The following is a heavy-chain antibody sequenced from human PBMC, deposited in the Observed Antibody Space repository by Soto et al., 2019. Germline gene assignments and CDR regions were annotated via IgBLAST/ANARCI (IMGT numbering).Heavy chain of an antibody. CDR1: GGSISSSSYY. Sequence: SETLSLTCTVSGGSISSSSYYWGWIRQPPGKGLEWIGEINHSGSTNYNPSLKSRVAISVDTSKNQFSLKLSSVTAADTAVYYCARAKRWFDPWGQGTLVTVSS. CDR2: INHSGST. V-gene: IGHV4-39*07. CDR3: ARAKRWFDP. J-gene: IGHJ5*02.